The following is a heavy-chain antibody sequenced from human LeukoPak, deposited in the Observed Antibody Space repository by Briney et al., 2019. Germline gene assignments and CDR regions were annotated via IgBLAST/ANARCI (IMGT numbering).Heavy chain of an antibody. Sequence: GASVKVSCKASGGTFSSYAISWVRQAPGQGLEWMGGIIPIFGTANYAQKFQGRVTITADESTSTAYMELSSLRSEDTAVYYCARGDTNGVGKFDYWGQGTLVTVSS. CDR3: ARGDTNGVGKFDY. CDR1: GGTFSSYA. V-gene: IGHV1-69*13. J-gene: IGHJ4*02. D-gene: IGHD2-8*01. CDR2: IIPIFGTA.